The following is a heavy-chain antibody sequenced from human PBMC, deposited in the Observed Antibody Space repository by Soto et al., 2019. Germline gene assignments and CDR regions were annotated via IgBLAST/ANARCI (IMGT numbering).Heavy chain of an antibody. Sequence: ASVKVSCKASGYTFTGYYMHWVRQAPGQGLEWMGWINPNSGGTNYAQKFQGWVTMTRDTSISTAYMELSRLRSDDTAVYYCARGDIVLMVYAQDYYYYYMDVWGKGTTVTVSS. V-gene: IGHV1-2*04. D-gene: IGHD2-8*01. J-gene: IGHJ6*03. CDR3: ARGDIVLMVYAQDYYYYYMDV. CDR1: GYTFTGYY. CDR2: INPNSGGT.